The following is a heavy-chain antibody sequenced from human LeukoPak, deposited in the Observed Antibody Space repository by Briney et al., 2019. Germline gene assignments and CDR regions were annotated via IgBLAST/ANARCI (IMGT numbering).Heavy chain of an antibody. CDR2: IYAGDSDT. D-gene: IGHD4-23*01. CDR3: ATPIDYGGNQYYFDY. V-gene: IGHV5-51*01. Sequence: GESLKISCKGSGYTFTSYWIGWVRQMPGKGLEWMGIIYAGDSDTRYSPSFQGQVTISADKSISTAYLQWSSLKASDTAMYYCATPIDYGGNQYYFDYWGQGTLVTVSS. J-gene: IGHJ4*02. CDR1: GYTFTSYW.